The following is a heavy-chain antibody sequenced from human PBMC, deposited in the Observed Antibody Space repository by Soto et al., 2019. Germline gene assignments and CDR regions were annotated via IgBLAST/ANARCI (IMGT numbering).Heavy chain of an antibody. D-gene: IGHD4-17*01. Sequence: GSLRLSCAASGXTFSGSYMHWVRQVAGKGLEWVSAIFTGHDTYYPGSVKGRFNISRENAKNSLYLQMNSLIAEDTAVYFCAREIVDTVTTAWFLDLWGRGTLVTVSS. J-gene: IGHJ2*01. CDR2: IFTGHDT. V-gene: IGHV3-13*01. CDR1: GXTFSGSY. CDR3: AREIVDTVTTAWFLDL.